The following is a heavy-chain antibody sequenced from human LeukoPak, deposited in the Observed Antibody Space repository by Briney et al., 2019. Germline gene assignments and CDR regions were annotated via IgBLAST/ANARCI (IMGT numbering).Heavy chain of an antibody. Sequence: GGSLRLSCAASGFTFSSYSMNWVRQAPGKGLEWVSSISSSSSYIYYADSVKGRFTISRDNAKNSLYLQMNSLRAEDTAAYYCARESVVVPAANYYGMDVWGKGTTVTVSS. CDR1: GFTFSSYS. D-gene: IGHD2-2*01. CDR2: ISSSSSYI. CDR3: ARESVVVPAANYYGMDV. J-gene: IGHJ6*04. V-gene: IGHV3-21*01.